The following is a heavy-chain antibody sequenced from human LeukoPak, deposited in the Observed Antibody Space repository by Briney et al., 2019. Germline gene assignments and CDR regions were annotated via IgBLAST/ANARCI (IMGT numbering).Heavy chain of an antibody. V-gene: IGHV4-38-2*01. J-gene: IGHJ4*02. Sequence: SETLSLTCAVSGYSISSGYYWAWIRQPPGKGLEGIGSIFHSGSTYYNPSLKSRVTISVDTSKNQFSLKLSSVTAADTAVYYCARASGLGGSSSGAWGAIFDYWGQGTLVTVSS. CDR1: GYSISSGYY. CDR2: IFHSGST. CDR3: ARASGLGGSSSGAWGAIFDY. D-gene: IGHD1-26*01.